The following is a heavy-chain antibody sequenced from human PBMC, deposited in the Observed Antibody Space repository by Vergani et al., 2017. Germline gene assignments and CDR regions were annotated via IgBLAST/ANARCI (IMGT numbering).Heavy chain of an antibody. CDR2: ISYDGSNK. CDR3: AKDQGRGYSYGSAH. D-gene: IGHD5-18*01. Sequence: QVQLVESGGGVVQPGRSLRLSCAASGFTFSSYGMHWVRQAPGKGLEWVAVISYDGSNKYYADSVKGRFTISRDNSKNTLYLQMNSLRAEDTAVYYCAKDQGRGYSYGSAHWGQRTLVTVSS. CDR1: GFTFSSYG. V-gene: IGHV3-30*18. J-gene: IGHJ4*02.